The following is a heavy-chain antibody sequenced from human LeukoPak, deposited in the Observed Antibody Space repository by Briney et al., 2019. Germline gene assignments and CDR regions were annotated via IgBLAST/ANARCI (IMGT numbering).Heavy chain of an antibody. J-gene: IGHJ6*03. CDR1: GYTFTSYY. CDR2: INPSGGGT. D-gene: IGHD2-8*01. V-gene: IGHV1-46*01. CDR3: ARDHCFNGVCYTGYYYYYYMDV. Sequence: ASVKVSCKASGYTFTSYYIHWVRQAPGQGLEWMGIINPSGGGTTYAQKFQGRVTMTTDTSTSTVYMELSSLRSKDTAVYYCARDHCFNGVCYTGYYYYYYMDVWGKGTTVTVSS.